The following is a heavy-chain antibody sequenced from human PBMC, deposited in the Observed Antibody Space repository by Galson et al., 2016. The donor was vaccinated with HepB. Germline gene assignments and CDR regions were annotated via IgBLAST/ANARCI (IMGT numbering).Heavy chain of an antibody. D-gene: IGHD1-26*01. Sequence: SLRLSCAASGFSFSNYWMSWVRQSPGKGLEWVANIKQDGSENYYVDSVKGRFTISRDNAKNSLFLQMNSLKLEDAALYYCAKEHAGSRGWYFDLWGRGTLVTVSS. CDR1: GFSFSNYW. J-gene: IGHJ2*01. CDR3: AKEHAGSRGWYFDL. CDR2: IKQDGSEN. V-gene: IGHV3-7*03.